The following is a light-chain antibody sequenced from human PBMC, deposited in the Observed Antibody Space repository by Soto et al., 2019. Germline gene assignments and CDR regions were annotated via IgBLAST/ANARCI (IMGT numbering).Light chain of an antibody. J-gene: IGKJ1*01. Sequence: DIQITQSPSSLSASVGDTVTITCRASQSISGFLHWYQQKPGQAPKLLIYAGSTLLSGVPPHFSGSGSGADVSLTISGLQPEDFATYFCHQSYTTPQTFGQGTHLQIK. CDR1: QSISGF. V-gene: IGKV1-39*01. CDR2: AGS. CDR3: HQSYTTPQT.